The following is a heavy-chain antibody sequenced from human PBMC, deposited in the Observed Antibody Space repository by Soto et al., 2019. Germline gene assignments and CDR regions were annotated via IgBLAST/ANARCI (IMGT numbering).Heavy chain of an antibody. CDR2: INPSGGST. CDR1: GYTFTSYY. D-gene: IGHD1-1*01. Sequence: ASVKVSCKASGYTFTSYYMHWVRQAPGQGLEWMGIINPSGGSTSYAQKFQGRVTMTRDTSTSTAYMELRSLRSDDTAVYYCARVGVQLGYYYYGMDVWGQGTTVTVS. V-gene: IGHV1-46*01. J-gene: IGHJ6*02. CDR3: ARVGVQLGYYYYGMDV.